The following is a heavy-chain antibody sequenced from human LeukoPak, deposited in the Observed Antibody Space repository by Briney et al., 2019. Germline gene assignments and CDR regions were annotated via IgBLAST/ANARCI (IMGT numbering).Heavy chain of an antibody. D-gene: IGHD5-24*01. V-gene: IGHV4-34*01. CDR3: ARKRWLQLGYAFDI. Sequence: PSETLSLTCTVSGYSISSGYYWSWIRQPPGKGLEWIGEINHSGSTNYNPSLKSRVTISVDTSKNQFSLKLSSVTAADTAVYYCARKRWLQLGYAFDIWGQGTMVTVSS. CDR2: INHSGST. CDR1: GYSISSGYY. J-gene: IGHJ3*02.